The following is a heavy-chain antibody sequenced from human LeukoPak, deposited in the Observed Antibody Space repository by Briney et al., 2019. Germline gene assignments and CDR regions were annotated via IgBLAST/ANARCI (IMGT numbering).Heavy chain of an antibody. Sequence: ASVKVSCKASGYTFTSYYMHWVRQSPGQGLEWMGIINPSGGSTSYAQKFQGRVTMTRDTSRSTVYMELRSLRSEDPAVYYCARGGAYCGGHCYQDAFDIWGQGTMVTVSS. D-gene: IGHD2-21*02. CDR1: GYTFTSYY. V-gene: IGHV1-46*01. J-gene: IGHJ3*02. CDR2: INPSGGST. CDR3: ARGGAYCGGHCYQDAFDI.